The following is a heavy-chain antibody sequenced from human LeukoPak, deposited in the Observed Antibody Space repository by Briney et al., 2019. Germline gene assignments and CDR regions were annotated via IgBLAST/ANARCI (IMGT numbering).Heavy chain of an antibody. D-gene: IGHD2-15*01. V-gene: IGHV5-51*03. CDR1: GYSFTSYW. CDR3: ARPMGYCSGGSCYDNWFDP. Sequence: GESLTISCTGSGYSFTSYWIGWVRQMPGKGLEWMGIIYPGDSDTIYSPSFQGTVTISADKSISTAYLQWSSLKASDTAMYYCARPMGYCSGGSCYDNWFDPWGQGTLVTVSS. J-gene: IGHJ5*02. CDR2: IYPGDSDT.